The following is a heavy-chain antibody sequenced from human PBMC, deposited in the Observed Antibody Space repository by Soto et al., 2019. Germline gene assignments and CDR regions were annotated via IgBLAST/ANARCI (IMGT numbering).Heavy chain of an antibody. D-gene: IGHD4-17*01. CDR3: ARNNYGDPTNWFDP. CDR2: INYSGST. J-gene: IGHJ5*02. CDR1: GGSFSGYY. V-gene: IGHV4-34*09. Sequence: SETLSLTCAVYGGSFSGYYWSWIRQPPGKGLEWIGDINYSGSTNYNPSLKSRVTISVDTSKNQFSLKLSSVTAADTAVYYCARNNYGDPTNWFDPWGQGTLVTVSS.